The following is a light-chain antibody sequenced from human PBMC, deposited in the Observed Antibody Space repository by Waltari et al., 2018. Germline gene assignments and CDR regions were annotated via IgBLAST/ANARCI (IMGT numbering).Light chain of an antibody. V-gene: IGLV1-40*01. CDR3: QSYDDNLSAL. CDR1: RSNIGSIFH. CDR2: SAN. J-gene: IGLJ3*02. Sequence: QSVLTQPPSVSGAPGQTVTISCTGSRSNIGSIFHVHWYQPVPGEAPKLLIYSANSRPTGVPDRFSASRSGTTASLTITGLQAEDEADYYCQSYDDNLSALFGGGTKLTVL.